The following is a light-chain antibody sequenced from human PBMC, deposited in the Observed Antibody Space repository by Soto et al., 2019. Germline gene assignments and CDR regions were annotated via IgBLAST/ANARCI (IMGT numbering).Light chain of an antibody. CDR1: SSDVGFYNY. J-gene: IGLJ2*01. CDR3: CSYAGSYTVV. V-gene: IGLV2-11*01. Sequence: QSALTQPRSVSGSPGQSVTFSCTGTSSDVGFYNYVSWYQQHPGKAPKLMIYDVTRRPSGVPDRFSGSKSGNTASLTISGLQAEDEAEYYCCSYAGSYTVVFGGGTKLTVL. CDR2: DVT.